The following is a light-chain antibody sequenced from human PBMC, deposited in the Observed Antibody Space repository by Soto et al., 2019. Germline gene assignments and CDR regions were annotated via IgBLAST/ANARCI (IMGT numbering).Light chain of an antibody. CDR2: DAS. Sequence: DIQMTQSPSTLSASVGDRVTITCRASQSISGWLAWYQQKPGKVPNLLIYDASSLESGVPSRFSGSGSGTEFTLTISSLQPDDFGTFYCQHYSTYSLTFGPGTKVDIK. J-gene: IGKJ3*01. CDR3: QHYSTYSLT. CDR1: QSISGW. V-gene: IGKV1-5*01.